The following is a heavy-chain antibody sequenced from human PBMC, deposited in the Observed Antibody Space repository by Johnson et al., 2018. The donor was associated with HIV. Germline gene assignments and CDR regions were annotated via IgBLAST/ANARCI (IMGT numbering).Heavy chain of an antibody. J-gene: IGHJ3*02. D-gene: IGHD3-3*01. CDR2: IKQAGSEK. CDR1: GFTFSSYA. V-gene: IGHV3-33*08. Sequence: QVQLVESGGGVVQPGRSLRLSCAASGFTFSSYAMHWVRHAPGKGLEWVANIKQAGSEKYYADSVKGRFTISRDKSKNTLPLQMNSLRAEDTAVYYCASRQYFSSFDIWGQGTMVTVSS. CDR3: ASRQYFSSFDI.